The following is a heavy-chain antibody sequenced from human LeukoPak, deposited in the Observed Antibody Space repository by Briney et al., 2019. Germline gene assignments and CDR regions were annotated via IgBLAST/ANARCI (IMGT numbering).Heavy chain of an antibody. CDR2: ISGSDT. Sequence: GGSLRLSCAASGFTFSSDAMSWVRQAPGKGLEWVSAISGSDTYYAASVKGRFTISRDNSKNTLYLQMNSLRAEDTAVYYCAKGLKYYYDSSPSPGMYWGQGTLVTVSS. V-gene: IGHV3-23*01. CDR3: AKGLKYYYDSSPSPGMY. CDR1: GFTFSSDA. J-gene: IGHJ4*02. D-gene: IGHD3-22*01.